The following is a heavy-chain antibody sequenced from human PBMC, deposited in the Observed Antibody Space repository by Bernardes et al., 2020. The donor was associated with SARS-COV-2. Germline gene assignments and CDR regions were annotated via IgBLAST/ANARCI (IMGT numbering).Heavy chain of an antibody. Sequence: ASVKVSCKASGYTFTSYSIHWVRQAPGQGLEWMGIIKPGGGSTTYAQKFQGRLTVTRDTSTSTVYMELSSLRSEDTAVYYCAREGYSGSYSGYWGQGTLVTVSS. D-gene: IGHD1-26*01. V-gene: IGHV1-46*01. J-gene: IGHJ4*02. CDR1: GYTFTSYS. CDR3: AREGYSGSYSGY. CDR2: IKPGGGST.